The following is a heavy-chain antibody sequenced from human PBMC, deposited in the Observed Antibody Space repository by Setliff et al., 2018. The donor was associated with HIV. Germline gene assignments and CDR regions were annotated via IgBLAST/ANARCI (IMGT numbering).Heavy chain of an antibody. Sequence: ASVKVSCKASGYTFTSYYMHWVRQAPGQGLEWMGMVYPSDGSTSYAQKFQGRVTMTRDTSTSTIYMEQNSLTSEDTAVYYCARDNTAFDIWGQGTKVTVSS. J-gene: IGHJ3*02. CDR3: ARDNTAFDI. V-gene: IGHV1-46*01. D-gene: IGHD2-2*02. CDR2: VYPSDGST. CDR1: GYTFTSYY.